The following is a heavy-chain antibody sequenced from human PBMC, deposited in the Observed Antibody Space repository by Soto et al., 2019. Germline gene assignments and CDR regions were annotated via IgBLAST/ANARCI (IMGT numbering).Heavy chain of an antibody. D-gene: IGHD4-17*01. CDR3: AKDTRYADYVRWFDS. V-gene: IGHV3-23*01. J-gene: IGHJ5*01. CDR2: ITASGGRT. CDR1: GFTFSSYA. Sequence: PGGSLRLSCTASGFTFSSYAMTWVRQAPGRGLEGVSGITASGGRTFYADSVKGRFTISRDNSRSTLYLQMNSLRAEDTAVYYCAKDTRYADYVRWFDSWGKGTLVTVDS.